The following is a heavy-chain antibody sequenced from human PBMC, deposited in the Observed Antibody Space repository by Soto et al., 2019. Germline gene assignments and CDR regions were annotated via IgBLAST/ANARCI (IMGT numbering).Heavy chain of an antibody. Sequence: EVQLVESGGNWVHPGGSLRLSCAASGFSFSSYWMSWVRQAPGKGLEWVANIKEDGNEKYSADSVKGRFTISRDNAKNLLYLQMNSLTVEDTAVYHCVKDGGGHQRVSLDIWGQGTMVTVSS. CDR1: GFSFSSYW. D-gene: IGHD2-15*01. CDR3: VKDGGGHQRVSLDI. J-gene: IGHJ3*02. CDR2: IKEDGNEK. V-gene: IGHV3-7*01.